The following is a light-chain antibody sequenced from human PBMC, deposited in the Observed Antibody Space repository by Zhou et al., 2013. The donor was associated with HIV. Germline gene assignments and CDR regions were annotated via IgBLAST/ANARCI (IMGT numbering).Light chain of an antibody. Sequence: DIQLTQSPSILSASLGDRVTITCRASQSISRWLAWYQQKPGKAPKLLIYTTSNLQSGVPSRFSGSGSGTDFTLTISCLQSEDFATYYCQQYYSYPSFSQGTKLDIK. V-gene: IGKV1-5*03. CDR1: QSISRW. J-gene: IGKJ2*01. CDR2: TTS. CDR3: QQYYSYPS.